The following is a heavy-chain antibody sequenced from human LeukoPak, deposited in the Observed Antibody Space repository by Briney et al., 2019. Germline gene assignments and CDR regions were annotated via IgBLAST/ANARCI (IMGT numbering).Heavy chain of an antibody. J-gene: IGHJ3*01. CDR2: ISGSGGST. Sequence: GGSLRLSCAASGFTFSSYAMSWVRQAPGKGLEWVSAISGSGGSTYYADSVKGRFTISRDNSKNTLYLQMNSLRAEDTAVYYCERDPNGDYLGAFDFWGQGTMVSVSS. CDR3: ERDPNGDYLGAFDF. V-gene: IGHV3-23*01. CDR1: GFTFSSYA. D-gene: IGHD4-17*01.